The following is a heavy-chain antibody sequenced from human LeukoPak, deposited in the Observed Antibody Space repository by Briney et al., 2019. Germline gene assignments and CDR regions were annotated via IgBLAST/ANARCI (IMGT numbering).Heavy chain of an antibody. CDR1: GGSISSSSYY. Sequence: PSETLSLTCTVSGGSISSSSYYWGWIRQPPGKGLEWIGSIYYSGSTNYNPSLKSRVTISVDTSKNQFSLKLSSVTAADTAVYYCARVARIIAAAGISWFDPWGQGTLVTVSS. J-gene: IGHJ5*02. CDR3: ARVARIIAAAGISWFDP. D-gene: IGHD6-13*01. V-gene: IGHV4-39*07. CDR2: IYYSGST.